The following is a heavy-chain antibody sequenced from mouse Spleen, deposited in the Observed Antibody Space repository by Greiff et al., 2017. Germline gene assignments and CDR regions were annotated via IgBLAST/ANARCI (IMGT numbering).Heavy chain of an antibody. CDR1: GFTFSDYY. V-gene: IGHV5-16*01. D-gene: IGHD1-1*01. Sequence: EVMLVESEGGLVQPGSSMKLSCTASGFTFSDYYMAWVRQVPEKGLEWVANINYDGSSTYYLDSLKSRFIISRDNAKNILYLQMSSLKSEDTATYYCAREIYYYGSSYYAMDYWGQGTSVTVSS. J-gene: IGHJ4*01. CDR2: INYDGSST. CDR3: AREIYYYGSSYYAMDY.